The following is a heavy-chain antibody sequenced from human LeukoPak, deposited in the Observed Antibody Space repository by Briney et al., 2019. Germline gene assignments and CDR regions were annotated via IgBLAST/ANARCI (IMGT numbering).Heavy chain of an antibody. Sequence: GGSLRLSCAASGFSFSSYEMNWVRQAPGKGLEWVSAISGSGGSTYYADSVKGRFTISRDNSKNTLYLQMNSLRAEDTAVYYCAKDSRTGTTGRKFDYWGQGTLVTVSS. J-gene: IGHJ4*02. D-gene: IGHD1-1*01. V-gene: IGHV3-23*01. CDR1: GFSFSSYE. CDR2: ISGSGGST. CDR3: AKDSRTGTTGRKFDY.